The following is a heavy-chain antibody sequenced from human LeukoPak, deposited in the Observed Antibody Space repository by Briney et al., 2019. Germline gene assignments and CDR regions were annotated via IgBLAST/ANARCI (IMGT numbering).Heavy chain of an antibody. CDR1: GFTVSSNY. CDR2: IYSGGST. CDR3: ARGYSSNLAQYFQH. D-gene: IGHD6-13*01. J-gene: IGHJ1*01. Sequence: GGSLRLSCAASGFTVSSNYMSWVRQAPGKGLEWVSVIYSGGSTYYADSVKGRFTISRDNSKNTLYLQMNSLRAEDTAVYYCARGYSSNLAQYFQHWGQGTLVTVSS. V-gene: IGHV3-66*01.